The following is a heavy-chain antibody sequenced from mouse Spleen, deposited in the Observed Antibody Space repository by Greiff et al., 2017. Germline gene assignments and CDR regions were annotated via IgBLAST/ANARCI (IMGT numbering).Heavy chain of an antibody. D-gene: IGHD1-1*01. V-gene: IGHV1-81*01. CDR1: GYTFTSYG. J-gene: IGHJ3*01. CDR3: ARWDYGSRLAY. CDR2: IYPRSGNT. Sequence: QVQLQQSGAELARPGASVKLSCKASGYTFTSYGISWVKQRTGQGLEWIGEIYPRSGNTYYNEKFKGKATLTADKSSSTAYMELRSLTSEDSAVYFCARWDYGSRLAYWGQGTLVTVSA.